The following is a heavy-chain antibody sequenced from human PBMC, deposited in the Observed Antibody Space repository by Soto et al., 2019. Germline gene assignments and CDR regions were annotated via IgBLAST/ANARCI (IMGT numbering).Heavy chain of an antibody. CDR2: IYHSGST. J-gene: IGHJ5*02. CDR1: GGSISSSNW. V-gene: IGHV4-4*02. CDR3: ARAPFRDYDILTGYLNWFDP. Sequence: SETLSLTCAVSGGSISSSNWWSWVRQPPGKGLEWIGEIYHSGSTNYNPSLKSRVAISVDKSKNQFSLKLSSVTAADTAVYYCARAPFRDYDILTGYLNWFDPWGQGTLVTVS. D-gene: IGHD3-9*01.